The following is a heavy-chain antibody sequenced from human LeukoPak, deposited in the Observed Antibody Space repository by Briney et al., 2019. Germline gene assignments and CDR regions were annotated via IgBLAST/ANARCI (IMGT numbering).Heavy chain of an antibody. J-gene: IGHJ3*02. D-gene: IGHD3-16*01. CDR2: ISGSGGST. CDR3: AKRGQRGLDAFDI. Sequence: GGSLRLSCAASGFTFSSYATSWVRQAPGKGLEWVSAISGSGGSTYYADSVKGRFTISRDNSKNTLYLQMNSLRAEDTAVYYCAKRGQRGLDAFDIWGQGTMVTVSS. CDR1: GFTFSSYA. V-gene: IGHV3-23*01.